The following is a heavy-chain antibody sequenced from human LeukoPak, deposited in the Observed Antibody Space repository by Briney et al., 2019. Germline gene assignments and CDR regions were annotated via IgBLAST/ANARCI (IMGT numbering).Heavy chain of an antibody. Sequence: SETLSLTCAVSGGSISSSNWWSWVRQPPGKGLEWIGEIYHSGSTNYNPSLKSRVTISVDTSKNQFSLKLSSVTAADTAVYYCARGGVGATLYYYYGMDVWGQGTTVTVSS. D-gene: IGHD1-26*01. J-gene: IGHJ6*02. V-gene: IGHV4-4*02. CDR1: GGSISSSNW. CDR3: ARGGVGATLYYYYGMDV. CDR2: IYHSGST.